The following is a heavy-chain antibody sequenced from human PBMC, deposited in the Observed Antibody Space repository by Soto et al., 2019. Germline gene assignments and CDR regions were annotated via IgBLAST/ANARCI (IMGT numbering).Heavy chain of an antibody. CDR1: GYIFTNYY. D-gene: IGHD4-17*01. CDR2: INPSAGST. J-gene: IGHJ6*02. Sequence: QVRLVQSGAEVKKPGASVKVSCKASGYIFTNYYMHWVRQAPGQGLEWMGIINPSAGSTSYAQKFQDRVTTTRDTSTSTVYMELSSLTSEDTAVYFCARELPVLAVTFPYDYYYGMDVWGQGTTVTVSS. CDR3: ARELPVLAVTFPYDYYYGMDV. V-gene: IGHV1-46*01.